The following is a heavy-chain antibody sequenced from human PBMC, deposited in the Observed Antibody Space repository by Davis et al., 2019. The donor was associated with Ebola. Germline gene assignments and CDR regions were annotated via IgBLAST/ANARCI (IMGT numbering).Heavy chain of an antibody. CDR2: IYSGGST. Sequence: GESLKISCAASGFTVSSNYMSWVRQAPGKGLEWVSVIYSGGSTYYADSVKGRFTISRDNSKNTLYLQMNSLRAEDTAVYYCAEGAGDYWGQGTLVTVSS. J-gene: IGHJ4*02. CDR1: GFTVSSNY. V-gene: IGHV3-53*01. D-gene: IGHD4/OR15-4a*01. CDR3: AEGAGDY.